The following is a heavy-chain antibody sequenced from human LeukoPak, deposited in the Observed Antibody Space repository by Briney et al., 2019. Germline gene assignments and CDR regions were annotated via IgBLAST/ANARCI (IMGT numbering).Heavy chain of an antibody. CDR1: GYSFTSYW. V-gene: IGHV5-51*01. D-gene: IGHD3-10*01. CDR2: IYPGDSDT. CDR3: ARQPITMVRGVTT. Sequence: GESLKISCKGSGYSFTSYWIGWVRQMPGKGLEWMGIIYPGDSDTRYSPSFQGQVTISADKSISTAYLQWSSLKASDTAMYYCARQPITMVRGVTTWGQGTLVTVSS. J-gene: IGHJ5*02.